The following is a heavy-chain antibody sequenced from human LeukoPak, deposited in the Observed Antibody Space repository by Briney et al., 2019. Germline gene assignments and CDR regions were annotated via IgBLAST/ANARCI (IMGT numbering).Heavy chain of an antibody. CDR2: ISGSSGII. J-gene: IGHJ4*02. CDR3: AKDGDRIVGAWFDY. V-gene: IGHV3-48*01. CDR1: GFTFNTYT. Sequence: GGSLRLSCEASGFTFNTYTMNWVRQAPGKGLEWVSYISGSSGIIDYADSVRGRFTISRDNSKNTLYLQMNSLRAEDTAVYYCAKDGDRIVGAWFDYWGQGTLVTVSS. D-gene: IGHD1-26*01.